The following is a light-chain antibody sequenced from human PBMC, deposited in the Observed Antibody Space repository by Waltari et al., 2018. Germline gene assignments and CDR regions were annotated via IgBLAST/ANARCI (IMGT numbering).Light chain of an antibody. J-gene: IGKJ4*01. Sequence: EIVFTQSPATLSLSAGERATLSCRASQLVGTNLAWYQKRPGQAPRLLIYDAFDRAAGVPARFSGSSSGVEFTLTISSLEPEDSGVYFCQQRYKWPHSFGGGTKVEI. CDR3: QQRYKWPHS. V-gene: IGKV3-11*01. CDR1: QLVGTN. CDR2: DAF.